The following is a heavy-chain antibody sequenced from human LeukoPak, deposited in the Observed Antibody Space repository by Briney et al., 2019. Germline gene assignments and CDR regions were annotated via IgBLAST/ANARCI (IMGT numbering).Heavy chain of an antibody. J-gene: IGHJ4*02. CDR3: AGDPSTVTTRHLDY. Sequence: ASVKVSCKASGYTFTGYYMHWVRQAPGQGLEWMGWINPDSGDTNYAQKFQGRVTMTRDTFISTAYMELSSLRSDDTAVYYCAGDPSTVTTRHLDYWGQGTLVTVSS. CDR1: GYTFTGYY. D-gene: IGHD4-17*01. CDR2: INPDSGDT. V-gene: IGHV1-2*02.